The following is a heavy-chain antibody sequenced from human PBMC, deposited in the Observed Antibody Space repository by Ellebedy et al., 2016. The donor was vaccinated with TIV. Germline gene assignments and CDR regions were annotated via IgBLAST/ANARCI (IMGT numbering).Heavy chain of an antibody. CDR1: GYTFTSYG. D-gene: IGHD6-19*01. V-gene: IGHV1-18*04. Sequence: AASVKVSCKASGYTFTSYGISWVRQAPGQGLEWMGWISVYNGNTNYAQKLQGRVTMITDTSTSTAYMELRNLRSDDTAVYYCARDILRLVLAYWGQGTLVTVSS. CDR3: ARDILRLVLAY. CDR2: ISVYNGNT. J-gene: IGHJ4*02.